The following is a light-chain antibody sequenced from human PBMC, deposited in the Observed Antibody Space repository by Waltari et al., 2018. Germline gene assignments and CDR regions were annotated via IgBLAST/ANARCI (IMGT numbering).Light chain of an antibody. CDR1: SSAVGNSKR. Sequence: QSALTPPASVSGSPGQSITISCTGNSSAVGNSKRVSWYQQHPGKAPKLMIYAVSTRPSGVSDRFSGSKSGDMASLTISGLQPEDEAEYFCSSYAGSSKGVFGGGTKVTVL. J-gene: IGLJ2*01. CDR3: SSYAGSSKGV. V-gene: IGLV2-23*02. CDR2: AVS.